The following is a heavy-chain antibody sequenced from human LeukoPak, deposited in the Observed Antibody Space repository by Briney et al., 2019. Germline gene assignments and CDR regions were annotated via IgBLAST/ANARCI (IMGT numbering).Heavy chain of an antibody. Sequence: ASVKVSCKASGYTFTGYYMHWVRQAPGQGLEWMGWINPNSGGINYAQKFQGWVTMTRDTSISTAYMELSRLRSDDTAVYYCARDGGKRIVVVPAAMRLNYYGMDVWGQGTTVTVSS. V-gene: IGHV1-2*04. CDR3: ARDGGKRIVVVPAAMRLNYYGMDV. J-gene: IGHJ6*02. D-gene: IGHD2-2*01. CDR1: GYTFTGYY. CDR2: INPNSGGI.